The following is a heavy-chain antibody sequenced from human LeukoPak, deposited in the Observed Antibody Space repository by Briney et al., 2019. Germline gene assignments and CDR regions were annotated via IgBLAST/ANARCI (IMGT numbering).Heavy chain of an antibody. CDR3: ARVQGGFIAARPYYFDY. CDR1: GGSFSGYY. CDR2: INHSGST. D-gene: IGHD6-6*01. Sequence: PSETLSLTCAVYGGSFSGYYWSWIRQPPGKGLEWIGEINHSGSTNYNPSLKSRVTISVDTSKNQFSLKLSSVTAADTAVYYCARVQGGFIAARPYYFDYWGQGTLVTVSS. V-gene: IGHV4-34*01. J-gene: IGHJ4*02.